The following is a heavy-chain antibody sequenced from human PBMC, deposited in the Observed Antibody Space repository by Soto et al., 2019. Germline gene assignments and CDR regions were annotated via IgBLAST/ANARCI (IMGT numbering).Heavy chain of an antibody. J-gene: IGHJ6*02. CDR1: GYTFNGYY. D-gene: IGHD1-1*01. V-gene: IGHV1-2*04. CDR3: ARGFRHNWNDPYYYGMDV. CDR2: INPNSGGT. Sequence: ASMKVSCKASGYTFNGYYMHWVRQAPGQGLEWMGWINPNSGGTNYAQKFQGWVTMTRDTSISTAYMELSRLRSDDTAVYYCARGFRHNWNDPYYYGMDVWGQGTTVNVSS.